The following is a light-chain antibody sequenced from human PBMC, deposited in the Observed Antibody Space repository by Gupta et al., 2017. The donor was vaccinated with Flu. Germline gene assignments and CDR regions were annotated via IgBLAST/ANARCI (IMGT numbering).Light chain of an antibody. CDR2: KDN. V-gene: IGLV1-44*01. Sequence: VNISCSGSSSNIGRNVVSWYQHGPGRAPKLLIYKDNQRPSGVPDRFSGSKSGTSASLAISGLQSEDEADYYCAAWDDSLNGLWVFGGGTQLTVL. CDR1: SSNIGRNV. J-gene: IGLJ3*02. CDR3: AAWDDSLNGLWV.